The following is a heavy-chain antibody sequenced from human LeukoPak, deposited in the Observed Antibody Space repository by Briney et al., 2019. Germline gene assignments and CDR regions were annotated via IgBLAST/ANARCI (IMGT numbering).Heavy chain of an antibody. CDR2: ISHSGST. CDR1: GGSFSDYY. Sequence: SETLSLTCAVYGGSFSDYYWSWIRQPPGKGLEWIGEISHSGSTKYNPSLKSRVTMSVDTSRNQFSLNLSSVTAADTAVYYCARIMDVWGQGTTVTVSS. CDR3: ARIMDV. V-gene: IGHV4-34*01. J-gene: IGHJ6*02.